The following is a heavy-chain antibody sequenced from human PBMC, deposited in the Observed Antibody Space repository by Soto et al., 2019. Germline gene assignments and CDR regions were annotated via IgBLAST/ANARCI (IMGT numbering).Heavy chain of an antibody. CDR2: IFYRGGT. Sequence: SETLSLTCTLSVDSISTHYWSCIRQPPGKGLQWIGYIFYRGGTAYNPSLKSRVTISLDMSKKQFSLKLSSVTAADTATYYCARLKMVKKVIQYWGQGTLVNLS. D-gene: IGHD3-10*01. J-gene: IGHJ4*02. V-gene: IGHV4-59*11. CDR1: VDSISTHY. CDR3: ARLKMVKKVIQY.